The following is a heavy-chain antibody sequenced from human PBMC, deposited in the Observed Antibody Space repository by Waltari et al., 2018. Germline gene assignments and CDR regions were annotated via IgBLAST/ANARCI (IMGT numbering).Heavy chain of an antibody. CDR1: GGSVISGDYF. D-gene: IGHD6-19*01. V-gene: IGHV4-30-4*08. CDR2: IDNSGST. Sequence: QVQLQESGPGLVKPSQTLSLTCSVSGGSVISGDYFWTWIRQPPGKGLEWIGYIDNSGSTHYNPSLRRRLSISGDPSKNQCSLKLNSVTAADTAVYYCGRMGVAVAGLFYYIVDVWGQGTTVTVAS. J-gene: IGHJ6*02. CDR3: GRMGVAVAGLFYYIVDV.